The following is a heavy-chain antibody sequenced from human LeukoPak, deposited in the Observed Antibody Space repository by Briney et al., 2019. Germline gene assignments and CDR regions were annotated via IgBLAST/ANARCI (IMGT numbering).Heavy chain of an antibody. V-gene: IGHV3-7*01. Sequence: AGGSLRLSCAASGFTFSSYWMSWVRQAPGKGLEWVANIKQDGSEKYYVDSVKGRFTISRDNAKNSLYLQMNSLRAEDTAVYYCARESFLRAPDIVVVPAAQPYYYYYYMDVWGKGTTVTVSS. CDR1: GFTFSSYW. CDR2: IKQDGSEK. CDR3: ARESFLRAPDIVVVPAAQPYYYYYYMDV. J-gene: IGHJ6*03. D-gene: IGHD2-2*01.